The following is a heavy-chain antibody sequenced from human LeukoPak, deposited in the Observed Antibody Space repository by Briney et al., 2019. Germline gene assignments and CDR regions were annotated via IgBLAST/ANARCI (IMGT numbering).Heavy chain of an antibody. D-gene: IGHD3-22*01. V-gene: IGHV3-21*06. J-gene: IGHJ4*02. CDR1: GFTFRSYA. Sequence: GGSLRLSCAASGFTFRSYAMNWVRQAPGKGLEWVPSISGSSDDIYYADSVKGRFTISRDNAKNSVFLQINNLRAEDTAIYYCARRGYHDSSGYDYWGRGALVTVSS. CDR3: ARRGYHDSSGYDY. CDR2: ISGSSDDI.